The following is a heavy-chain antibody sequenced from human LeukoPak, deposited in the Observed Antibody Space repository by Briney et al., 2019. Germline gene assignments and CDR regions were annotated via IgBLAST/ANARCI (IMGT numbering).Heavy chain of an antibody. CDR2: ITSSGGTI. CDR3: ARDQGVDIVVVVAATWGYYYGMDV. V-gene: IGHV3-48*03. CDR1: GFIFSSYE. D-gene: IGHD2-15*01. Sequence: GGSLRLSCAASGFIFSSYEMNWVRQAPGKGLEWVSYITSSGGTIYYADSVKGRFTISRDNAKNSLYLQMNSLRAEDTAVYYCARDQGVDIVVVVAATWGYYYGMDVWGQGTTVTVSS. J-gene: IGHJ6*02.